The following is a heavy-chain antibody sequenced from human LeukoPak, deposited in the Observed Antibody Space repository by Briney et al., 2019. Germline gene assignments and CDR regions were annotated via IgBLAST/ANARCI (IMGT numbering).Heavy chain of an antibody. D-gene: IGHD2-2*01. Sequence: AGGSLRLSCAASGFMFSSYAMGWVRQAPGKGLEWVSAISGSGGSTYYADSVKGRVTISRDNSKNTVYLQMNSLRAEDTAVYYCAKDVGYCSTTSCYYFDYWGQGTLVTVSS. J-gene: IGHJ4*02. CDR1: GFMFSSYA. CDR2: ISGSGGST. CDR3: AKDVGYCSTTSCYYFDY. V-gene: IGHV3-23*01.